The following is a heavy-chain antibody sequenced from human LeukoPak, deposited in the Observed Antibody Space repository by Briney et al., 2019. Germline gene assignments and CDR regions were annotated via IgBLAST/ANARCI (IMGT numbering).Heavy chain of an antibody. D-gene: IGHD1-1*01. Sequence: GASVKVSCKASGYTFTSHDINWVRQATGQGLEWMGWMSPKSGNTGYVQKFQGRVTMTRDTSINTAYLELYSLRSEDTAVYYCARGYSPSTTTTGNDYWGQGTLVTVSS. CDR1: GYTFTSHD. J-gene: IGHJ4*02. CDR3: ARGYSPSTTTTGNDY. CDR2: MSPKSGNT. V-gene: IGHV1-8*01.